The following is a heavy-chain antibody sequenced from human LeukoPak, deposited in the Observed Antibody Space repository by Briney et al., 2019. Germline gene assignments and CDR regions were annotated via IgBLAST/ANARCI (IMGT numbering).Heavy chain of an antibody. CDR1: GFTFTNAW. CDR2: IKGKVDGGTT. CDR3: TPGYSYGYYFDY. V-gene: IGHV3-15*01. D-gene: IGHD5-18*01. Sequence: PGGSLRLSCAVSGFTFTNAWMSSVRQAPGKGLEWVGRIKGKVDGGTTDYAAPVKGRFTISRDNSKNTLSLQMNSLKTEDTAVYYCTPGYSYGYYFDYWGQGSLVTVSS. J-gene: IGHJ4*02.